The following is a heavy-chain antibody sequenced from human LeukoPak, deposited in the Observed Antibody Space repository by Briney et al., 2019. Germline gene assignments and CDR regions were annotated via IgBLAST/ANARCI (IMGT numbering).Heavy chain of an antibody. CDR2: ISSSSSYI. CDR3: ARDPQREDAFDI. D-gene: IGHD1-26*01. J-gene: IGHJ3*02. V-gene: IGHV3-21*01. CDR1: GFTFSSYS. Sequence: PGGSLRLSCAASGFTFSSYSMNWVRLAPGKGLEWVSSISSSSSYIYYAVSVKGRFTISRDNAKNSLYLQMNSLRAEDTAVYYCARDPQREDAFDIWGQGTMVTVSS.